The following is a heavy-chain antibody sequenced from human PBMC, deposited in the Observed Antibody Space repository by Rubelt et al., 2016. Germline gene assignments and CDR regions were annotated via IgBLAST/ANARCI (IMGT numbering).Heavy chain of an antibody. D-gene: IGHD2-2*01. V-gene: IGHV3-23*01. J-gene: IGHJ5*02. CDR2: ITGRGTT. CDR1: GFIFSSFA. Sequence: EVQLLESGGGLVQPGGALRLSCEDYGFIFSSFAMSWVRQAPGKGLEWVSSITGRGTTFYADSVKGRITIYRDNSKTTLFVQMNSLSAEDTAIYYCVTGSNHVDKTRRFDRWGQGTLVTVSS. CDR3: VTGSNHVDKTRRFDR.